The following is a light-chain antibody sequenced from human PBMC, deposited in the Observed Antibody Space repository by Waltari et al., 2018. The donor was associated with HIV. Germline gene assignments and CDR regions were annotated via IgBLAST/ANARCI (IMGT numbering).Light chain of an antibody. CDR3: QHFGSSLRT. J-gene: IGKJ1*01. Sequence: ELVLPQSPGPLSLSPGESATLSCSASQSVSSNYLAWYQQKPGQAPRLLIYGASTRATGIPDRFSGSGSGTDFTLTISRLEAEDFAVYYCQHFGSSLRTFGQGTKVEIK. CDR2: GAS. V-gene: IGKV3-20*01. CDR1: QSVSSNY.